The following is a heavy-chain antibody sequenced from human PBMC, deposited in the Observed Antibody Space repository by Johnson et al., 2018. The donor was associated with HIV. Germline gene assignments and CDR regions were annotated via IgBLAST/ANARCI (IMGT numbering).Heavy chain of an antibody. CDR1: GFTFSDYY. CDR2: ISSSGSTI. J-gene: IGHJ3*02. CDR3: ARALKRIAAADDAFDI. Sequence: VQLVESGGGLVQPGGSLRLSCAASGFTFSDYYMSWIRQAPGKGLEWVSYISSSGSTIYYADSVKGRFTISRDNAKNSLYLQMNSLRAEDTAVYYCARALKRIAAADDAFDIWGQGTMVTVSS. V-gene: IGHV3-11*04. D-gene: IGHD6-13*01.